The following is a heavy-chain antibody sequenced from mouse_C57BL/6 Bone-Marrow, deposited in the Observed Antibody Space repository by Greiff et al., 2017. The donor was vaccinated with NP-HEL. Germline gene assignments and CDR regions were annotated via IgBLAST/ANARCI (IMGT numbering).Heavy chain of an antibody. J-gene: IGHJ4*01. CDR2: IWTGGGT. Sequence: VQLQQSGPGLVAPSQSLSITCTVSGFSLTSYAISWVRQPPGKGLEWLGVIWTGGGTNYNSALNSRLSISKDNSKSQVFLKMNSLQTDDTARYYCARRGDYVLYYAMDYWGQGTSVTVSS. V-gene: IGHV2-9-1*01. D-gene: IGHD2-4*01. CDR3: ARRGDYVLYYAMDY. CDR1: GFSLTSYA.